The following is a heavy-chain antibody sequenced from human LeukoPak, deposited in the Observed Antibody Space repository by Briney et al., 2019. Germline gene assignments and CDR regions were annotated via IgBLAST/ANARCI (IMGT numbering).Heavy chain of an antibody. V-gene: IGHV4-39*01. CDR2: IYYSGST. D-gene: IGHD3-22*01. Sequence: PSETLSLTCTVSGGSISSYYWSWIRQPPGKGLEWIGSIYYSGSTYYNPSLKSRVTISVDTSKNQFSLKLSSVTAADTAVYYCARHGANSSGYSAWGFDYWGQGTLVTVSS. CDR1: GGSISSYY. J-gene: IGHJ4*02. CDR3: ARHGANSSGYSAWGFDY.